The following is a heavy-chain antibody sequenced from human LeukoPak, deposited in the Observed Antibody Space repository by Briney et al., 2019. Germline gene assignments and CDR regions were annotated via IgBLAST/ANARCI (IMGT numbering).Heavy chain of an antibody. CDR3: ARARASGYYGAVDY. D-gene: IGHD3-22*01. V-gene: IGHV4-59*01. CDR2: IYYSGSS. J-gene: IGHJ4*02. CDR1: GASISVYY. Sequence: SETLSLTCTVSGASISVYYWSWIRQPPGKGLEWIGYIYYSGSSNYNPSLKSRVTISVDTSKNQFSLKLSSVTAADTAVYYCARARASGYYGAVDYWGQGTLVTVSS.